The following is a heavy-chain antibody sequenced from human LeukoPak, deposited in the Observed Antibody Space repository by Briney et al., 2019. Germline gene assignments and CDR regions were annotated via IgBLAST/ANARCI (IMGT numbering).Heavy chain of an antibody. D-gene: IGHD3-16*01. CDR2: FDPEDGET. J-gene: IGHJ4*02. CDR1: GYNFNELS. Sequence: EASMKVSCKVSGYNFNELSMHWVRQAPGKGLERMGGFDPEDGETIYAQKFQGRVTMTEDTSTDTAYMELSSLRSEDTAVYYCASADPRLYTIRYFEYWGQGTLVTVSS. CDR3: ASADPRLYTIRYFEY. V-gene: IGHV1-24*01.